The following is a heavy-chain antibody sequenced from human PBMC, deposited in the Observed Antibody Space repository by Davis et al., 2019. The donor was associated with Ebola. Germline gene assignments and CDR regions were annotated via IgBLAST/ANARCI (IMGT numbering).Heavy chain of an antibody. CDR3: ARVRVTTERWLQSLGY. J-gene: IGHJ4*02. CDR2: INAGNGDT. Sequence: AASVKVSCKASGYIFTSYAMHWVRQAPGQRLEWVGWINAGNGDTKYSQKFQGRVTMTRNTSISTAYVELSSLRSEDTAVYYCARVRVTTERWLQSLGYWGQGTLVTVSS. D-gene: IGHD5-24*01. V-gene: IGHV1-3*01. CDR1: GYIFTSYA.